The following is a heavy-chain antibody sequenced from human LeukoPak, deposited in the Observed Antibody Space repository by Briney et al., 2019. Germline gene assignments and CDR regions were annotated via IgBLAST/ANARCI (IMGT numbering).Heavy chain of an antibody. CDR1: GGSFSGYY. D-gene: IGHD3-9*01. Sequence: SETLSLTCAVYGGSFSGYYWSWIRQPPGKGLEWIGEINHSGSTKYNPSLKSRVTLSVDTSKNQFSLKLSSVTAADTAVYYCANRRVFSRHFDYWGQGTLVTVSS. CDR2: INHSGST. J-gene: IGHJ4*02. CDR3: ANRRVFSRHFDY. V-gene: IGHV4-34*01.